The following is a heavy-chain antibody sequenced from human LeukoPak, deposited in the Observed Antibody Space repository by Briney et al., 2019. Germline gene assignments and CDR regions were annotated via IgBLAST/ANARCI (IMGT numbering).Heavy chain of an antibody. Sequence: SETLSLTCAVYGGSFSGYYWSWIRQPPGKGLEWIGEINHSGSTNYNPSLKSRVTISVDTSKNQFSLHLNSVTPEDTAVYFCARGLDTAIALWGQGTLVTVSS. CDR2: INHSGST. J-gene: IGHJ4*02. V-gene: IGHV4-34*01. CDR1: GGSFSGYY. D-gene: IGHD5-18*01. CDR3: ARGLDTAIAL.